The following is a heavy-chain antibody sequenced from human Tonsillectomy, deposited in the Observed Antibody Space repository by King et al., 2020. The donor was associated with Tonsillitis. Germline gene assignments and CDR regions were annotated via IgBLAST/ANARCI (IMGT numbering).Heavy chain of an antibody. D-gene: IGHD1-26*01. J-gene: IGHJ6*02. V-gene: IGHV3-48*01. CDR3: ASAEWSDYYYYGMDV. CDR2: ISSSSGII. Sequence: VQLVESGGGLVQPGGSLRLSFAASGFTFSSYFMNWVRQAPGKGLEWVSYISSSSGIIHYADSVKGRFTLSRDKAKNSLHLQMNSLRAEDTAVYYWASAEWSDYYYYGMDVWGQGTTVTVSS. CDR1: GFTFSSYF.